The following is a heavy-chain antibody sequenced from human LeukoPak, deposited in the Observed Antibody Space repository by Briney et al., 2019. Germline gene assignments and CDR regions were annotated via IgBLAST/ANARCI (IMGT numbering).Heavy chain of an antibody. CDR3: ARSSSTGYATYHYGMDV. Sequence: SETLSLTCTVSGGSISSYYWSWIRQPPGKGLEYIGYIYYSGSTNYNPSLKSRVTISVDTSKNQFSLKLSSVTAADTAVYYCARSSSTGYATYHYGMDVWGQGTTVTVSS. D-gene: IGHD3-22*01. CDR2: IYYSGST. CDR1: GGSISSYY. V-gene: IGHV4-59*01. J-gene: IGHJ6*02.